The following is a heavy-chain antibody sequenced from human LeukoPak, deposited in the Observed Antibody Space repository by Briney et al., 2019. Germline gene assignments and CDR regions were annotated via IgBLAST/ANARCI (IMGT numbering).Heavy chain of an antibody. CDR2: INPNSGGT. Sequence: RASVKVSCKASGYTFTGYYMHWVRQAPGQGLEWMGWINPNSGGTNYAQKFQGRVTMTRDTSISTAYMELSRLRSDDTAVYYCARVSKWELPLYYFDYWGQGTLVTVSS. V-gene: IGHV1-2*02. CDR3: ARVSKWELPLYYFDY. D-gene: IGHD1-26*01. J-gene: IGHJ4*02. CDR1: GYTFTGYY.